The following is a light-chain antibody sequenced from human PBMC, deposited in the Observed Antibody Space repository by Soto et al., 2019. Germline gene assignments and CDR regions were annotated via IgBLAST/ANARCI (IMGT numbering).Light chain of an antibody. CDR3: QQYGSSPVT. CDR1: QSVSSSY. J-gene: IGKJ2*01. Sequence: EIVLTQSPGTLSLSPGERATLSCRASQSVSSSYLAWYQQKPGQAPRLLIYGASSRATGIPDRFSGSGSGTDFTLPISSREPEDFVVYYCQQYGSSPVTFGQGTKLEIK. V-gene: IGKV3-20*01. CDR2: GAS.